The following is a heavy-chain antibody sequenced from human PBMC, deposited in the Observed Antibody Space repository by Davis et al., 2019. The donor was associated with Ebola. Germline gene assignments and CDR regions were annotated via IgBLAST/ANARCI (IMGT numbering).Heavy chain of an antibody. V-gene: IGHV3-30-3*01. CDR3: ASQLVLGY. J-gene: IGHJ4*02. Sequence: GESLKISCVASGFTFSSYAMHWVRQAPGKGLEWVAVISYDGSNKYYADSVKGRFTISRDNSKNTLYLQMNSLRAEDTAVYYCASQLVLGYWGQGTLVTVSS. CDR2: ISYDGSNK. CDR1: GFTFSSYA. D-gene: IGHD6-6*01.